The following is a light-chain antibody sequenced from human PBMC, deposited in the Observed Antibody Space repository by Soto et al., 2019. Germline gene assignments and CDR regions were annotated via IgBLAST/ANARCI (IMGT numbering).Light chain of an antibody. CDR2: LGS. V-gene: IGKV2-28*01. J-gene: IGKJ5*01. CDR1: QSLLHSNGYHY. CDR3: MPALQTFT. Sequence: DIVMTQSPLYLPVTPGQPASVSCSSSQSLLHSNGYHYLDWYLQKPGQSPQLLIYLGSNRASGVPDRFSVIGSGTDFTLQIRRVEAEDVGVDDCMPALQTFTFGPWTRLEIK.